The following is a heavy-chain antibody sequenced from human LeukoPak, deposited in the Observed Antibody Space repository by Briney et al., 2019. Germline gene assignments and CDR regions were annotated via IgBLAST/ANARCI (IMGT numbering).Heavy chain of an antibody. V-gene: IGHV3-21*01. CDR3: ARVKAVAGNFDY. Sequence: GGSLRLSCAASGFTFSGYSMNWVRQAPGKGLEWVSSISSSSTYIYYADSVRGRFTISRDNAKNSLYLQMSSLRAEDTAVYYCARVKAVAGNFDYWGQGTLVTVSS. D-gene: IGHD6-19*01. J-gene: IGHJ4*02. CDR1: GFTFSGYS. CDR2: ISSSSTYI.